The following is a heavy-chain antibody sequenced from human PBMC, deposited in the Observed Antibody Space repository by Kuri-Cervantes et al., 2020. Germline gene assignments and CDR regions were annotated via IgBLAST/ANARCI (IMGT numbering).Heavy chain of an antibody. Sequence: GSLRLSCTVSGGSISSYYWNWIRQPPGKGLEWIGYMSYSGTTNYNPSLQSRVTMSVDTSKNQFSLKLSSVTAADTAVYYCARTSHGDPFDHWGQGTLVTVSS. CDR3: ARTSHGDPFDH. CDR1: GGSISSYY. D-gene: IGHD4-17*01. CDR2: MSYSGTT. J-gene: IGHJ4*02. V-gene: IGHV4-59*13.